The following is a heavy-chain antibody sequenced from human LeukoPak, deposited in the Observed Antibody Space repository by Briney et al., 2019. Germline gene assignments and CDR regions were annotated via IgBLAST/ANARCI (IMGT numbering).Heavy chain of an antibody. J-gene: IGHJ4*02. CDR1: GFTFSSYS. CDR2: ISSSSSYI. Sequence: GGSLRLSCAASGFTFSSYSMNWVRQAPGKGLEWVSSISSSSSYIYYADSVKGRFTISRDNAKNSLYLQMNSLRAEDTAVYYCARDRVNGGYFDYWGQGTLVTVSS. D-gene: IGHD3-10*01. V-gene: IGHV3-21*01. CDR3: ARDRVNGGYFDY.